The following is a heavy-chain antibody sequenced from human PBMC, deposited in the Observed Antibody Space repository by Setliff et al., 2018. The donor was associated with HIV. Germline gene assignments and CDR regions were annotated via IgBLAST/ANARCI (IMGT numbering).Heavy chain of an antibody. D-gene: IGHD3-10*01. CDR2: IYYSGST. V-gene: IGHV4-59*12. CDR1: GGSISSYY. CDR3: AREGRRYYGSGSPYFDY. Sequence: SETLSLTCAVSGGSISSYYWSWIRQPPGKGLEWIGYIYYSGSTNYNPSLKSRVTISVDTSKNQFSLKLSSVTAADTAVYYCAREGRRYYGSGSPYFDYWGQGTLVTVSS. J-gene: IGHJ4*02.